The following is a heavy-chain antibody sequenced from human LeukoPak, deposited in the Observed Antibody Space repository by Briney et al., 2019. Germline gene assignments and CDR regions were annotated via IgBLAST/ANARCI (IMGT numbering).Heavy chain of an antibody. Sequence: GGSLRLSCAASGFTFDDYGMSWVRLPPGKGLVWVSRIKSDGSSTSYADFVKGRFTISRDNAKNTLYLQMNSLRAEDTAVYYCARGDPTVTTTGSGGLDIWGQGTMVTVSS. J-gene: IGHJ3*02. D-gene: IGHD4-17*01. CDR2: IKSDGSST. CDR1: GFTFDDYG. CDR3: ARGDPTVTTTGSGGLDI. V-gene: IGHV3-74*01.